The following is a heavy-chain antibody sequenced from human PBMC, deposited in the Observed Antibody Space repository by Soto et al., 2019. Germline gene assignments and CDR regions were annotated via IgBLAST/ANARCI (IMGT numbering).Heavy chain of an antibody. CDR2: IYYSGST. CDR3: ARSDGRY. V-gene: IGHV4-61*05. CDR1: SGSMSSSLNH. J-gene: IGHJ4*02. Sequence: PSETLSLTCIVSSGSMSSSLNHWGWIRQPPGKGLEWIGYIYYSGSTNYNHSLKSRDTISVNTSKNQFSLKLSSVTAADTAVYYCARSDGRYWGQGTLVTVS.